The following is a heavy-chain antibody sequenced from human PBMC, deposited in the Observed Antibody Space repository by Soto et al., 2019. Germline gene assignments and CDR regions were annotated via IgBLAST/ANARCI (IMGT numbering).Heavy chain of an antibody. D-gene: IGHD2-15*01. V-gene: IGHV3-72*01. CDR1: GFTFSDHY. J-gene: IGHJ4*02. CDR3: GRVNYGGSGRPFDY. Sequence: EVQLVESGGGLVQPGGSLRLVCAASGFTFSDHYIDWVRQAPGKGLEWVGRIRDKTKSYTTDYAASVKGRFIISRDDSKKSVYLQLNSLRIEDTAVYYCGRVNYGGSGRPFDYWGPGTLVTVSS. CDR2: IRDKTKSYTT.